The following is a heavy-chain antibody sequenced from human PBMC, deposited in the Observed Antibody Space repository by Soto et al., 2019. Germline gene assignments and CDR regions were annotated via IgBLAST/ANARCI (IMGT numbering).Heavy chain of an antibody. CDR1: GFTFSSDW. D-gene: IGHD6-19*01. CDR2: LNSDETSA. J-gene: IGHJ4*02. Sequence: EVQLVESGGGLVQPGGSLRLSCAGSGFTFSSDWMHWVRQDPGKGLVWVSRLNSDETSASYADAVKGRFTISRDNAKNTLFLQMNSLTAEDTALYYCARGPFGWYGFDYWGQGTVVTVSS. V-gene: IGHV3-74*01. CDR3: ARGPFGWYGFDY.